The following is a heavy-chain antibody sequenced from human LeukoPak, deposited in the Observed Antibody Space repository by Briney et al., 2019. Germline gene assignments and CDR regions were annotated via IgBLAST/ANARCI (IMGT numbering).Heavy chain of an antibody. V-gene: IGHV3-7*01. D-gene: IGHD3-9*01. CDR1: GFTFSSYW. J-gene: IGHJ4*02. Sequence: GGSLRLSCAASGFTFSSYWMSWVRQAPGKGLEWVANIKQDGSEKYYVDSVKGRFTISRDNAKNSLYLQMNSLRAEDTAVYYCAREPTSYTIFFNFDYWGQGTLVTVSS. CDR2: IKQDGSEK. CDR3: AREPTSYTIFFNFDY.